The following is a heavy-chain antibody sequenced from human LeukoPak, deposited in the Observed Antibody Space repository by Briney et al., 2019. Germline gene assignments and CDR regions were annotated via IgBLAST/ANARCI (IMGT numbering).Heavy chain of an antibody. Sequence: QSGRSLRLSCAASGFTFSSYGMHWVRQAPGKGLEWVAVISYDGSNKYYADSVKGRFTISRDNSKNTLYLQMNSLRAEDTAVYYCAKVPYTVTTDYYGMDVWGQGTTVTVSS. CDR1: GFTFSSYG. V-gene: IGHV3-30*18. CDR3: AKVPYTVTTDYYGMDV. J-gene: IGHJ6*02. D-gene: IGHD4-17*01. CDR2: ISYDGSNK.